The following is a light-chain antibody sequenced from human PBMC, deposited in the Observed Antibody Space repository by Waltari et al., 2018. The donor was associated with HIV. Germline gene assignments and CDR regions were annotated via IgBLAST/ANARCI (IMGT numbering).Light chain of an antibody. V-gene: IGLV1-47*01. Sequence: QSVLTQPPSASGTPGQRVTISCSGSSSNIGSNYVYWYQQLPGTAPKLLIYRNTHRPAGVPDRFAGSKSVTSASPAISGLRSEDEADYYCATWDDSLSVVVFGGGTKLTVL. CDR1: SSNIGSNY. CDR2: RNT. J-gene: IGLJ2*01. CDR3: ATWDDSLSVVV.